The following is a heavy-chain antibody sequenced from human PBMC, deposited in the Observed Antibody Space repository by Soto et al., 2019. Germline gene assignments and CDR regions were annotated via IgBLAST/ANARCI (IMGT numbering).Heavy chain of an antibody. CDR3: ARHKSGSDWLDP. CDR2: MFYSGAT. V-gene: IGHV4-39*01. CDR1: GGSISDISYC. Sequence: SETLSLTCTVSGGSISDISYCWGWIRQPPGKGLQWIGCMFYSGATYYNQSLKNRVTLSVDTSNNEFSLKLVSVTAPDTAVYYCARHKSGSDWLDPWGQGTLVTVSS. D-gene: IGHD2-15*01. J-gene: IGHJ5*02.